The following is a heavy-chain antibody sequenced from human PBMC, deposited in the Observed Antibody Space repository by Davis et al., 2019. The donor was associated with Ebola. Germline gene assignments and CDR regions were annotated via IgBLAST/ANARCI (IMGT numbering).Heavy chain of an antibody. D-gene: IGHD6-19*01. CDR1: GFTFSGSA. CDR3: NVAVAGSDY. J-gene: IGHJ4*02. Sequence: GGSLRLSCAASGFTFSGSAMHWVRQASGKGLEWVGRIRSKANSYATAYAASVKGRFTISRDDSKNTAYLQMNSLKTEDTAVYYCNVAVAGSDYWGQGTLVTVSS. V-gene: IGHV3-73*01. CDR2: IRSKANSYAT.